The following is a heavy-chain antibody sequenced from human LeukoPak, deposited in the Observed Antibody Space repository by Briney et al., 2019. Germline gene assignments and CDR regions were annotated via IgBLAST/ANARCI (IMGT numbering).Heavy chain of an antibody. D-gene: IGHD2-2*01. V-gene: IGHV4-34*01. CDR1: GESFSGYY. CDR2: INHSGST. CDR3: ARLDCSSISCYFQH. Sequence: SETLSLTCAVYGESFSGYYWSWIRQSPGKGLEWIGEINHSGSTNYNPSLKSRVTISVDTSRNQFSLKLTSVTAADTAVYYCARLDCSSISCYFQHWGQGTLVTVSS. J-gene: IGHJ1*01.